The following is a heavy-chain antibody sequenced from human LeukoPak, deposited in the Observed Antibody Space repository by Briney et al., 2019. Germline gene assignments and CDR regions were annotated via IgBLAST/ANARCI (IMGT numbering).Heavy chain of an antibody. CDR1: GFSLSTSGMR. Sequence: SGPTLVNPTQTLTLTCTFSGFSLSTSGMRVSWIRQPPGKALEWLARIDWDDDKFYSTSLKTRLTISKDTSKNQVVLTMTNMDPVDTATHYCARIAGYSSSWSLDYWGQGTLVTVSS. V-gene: IGHV2-70*04. CDR3: ARIAGYSSSWSLDY. J-gene: IGHJ4*02. D-gene: IGHD6-13*01. CDR2: IDWDDDK.